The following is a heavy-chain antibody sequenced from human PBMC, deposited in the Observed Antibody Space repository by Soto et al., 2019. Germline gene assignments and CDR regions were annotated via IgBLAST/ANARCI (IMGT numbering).Heavy chain of an antibody. Sequence: GGSLRLSCAASGFTFSSYAMSWVRQAPGKGLEWVSGVSGSGGSTYFPDSVKGRFTISRDNSKNTLYLQMNSLRAEDTAVYYCAKDVRYCRGGSCYFDAFDIWGQGTMVTVSS. D-gene: IGHD2-15*01. CDR1: GFTFSSYA. J-gene: IGHJ3*02. CDR3: AKDVRYCRGGSCYFDAFDI. V-gene: IGHV3-23*01. CDR2: VSGSGGST.